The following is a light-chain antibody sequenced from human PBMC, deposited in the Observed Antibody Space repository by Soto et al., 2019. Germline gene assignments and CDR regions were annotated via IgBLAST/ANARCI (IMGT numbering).Light chain of an antibody. CDR3: VLSYTGNYV. Sequence: AVVTQEPALTVSPGGTVTLACGSSTGAVTNGHYPYWFQQKPGQAPRTLIYDTTNRHSWTPARFSGSLLGGKAALTLSRAQPEDEAEYYCVLSYTGNYVFGNGPKATVL. CDR1: TGAVTNGHY. V-gene: IGLV7-46*01. CDR2: DTT. J-gene: IGLJ1*01.